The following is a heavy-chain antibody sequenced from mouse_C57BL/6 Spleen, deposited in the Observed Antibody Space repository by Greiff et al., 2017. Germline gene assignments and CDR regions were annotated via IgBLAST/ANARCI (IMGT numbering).Heavy chain of an antibody. J-gene: IGHJ4*01. CDR1: GYTFTSYG. D-gene: IGHD2-1*01. V-gene: IGHV1-81*01. Sequence: VQLQQSGAELARPGASVKLSCKASGYTFTSYGISWVKQRTGQGLEWIGEIYPRSGNTYYNEKFKGKATLTADKSSSTAYMELRSLTSEDSAVYFCARSWGNYPSYAMDYWGQRTSVTVSS. CDR3: ARSWGNYPSYAMDY. CDR2: IYPRSGNT.